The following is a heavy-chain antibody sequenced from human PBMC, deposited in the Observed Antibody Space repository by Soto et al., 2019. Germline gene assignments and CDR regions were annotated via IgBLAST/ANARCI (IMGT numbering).Heavy chain of an antibody. D-gene: IGHD6-13*01. J-gene: IGHJ6*02. CDR1: GYTFTRYD. V-gene: IGHV1-8*01. CDR2: MNPNSGNT. CDR3: ARDGYSSSWTNYYGMDV. Sequence: QVQLVQSGAEVKKPGASVKVSCKASGYTFTRYDINWVRQATGQGLEWMGWMNPNSGNTGYAQKFQGRVTMTRNTSISTAYMELSSLRSEDTAVYYCARDGYSSSWTNYYGMDVWGQGTTVTVSS.